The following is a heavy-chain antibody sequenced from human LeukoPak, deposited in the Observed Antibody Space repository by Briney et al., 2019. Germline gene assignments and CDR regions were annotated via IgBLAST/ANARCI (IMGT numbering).Heavy chain of an antibody. CDR1: GFTFSSYS. J-gene: IGHJ4*02. CDR3: ARETHYYDSSGPNFDY. CDR2: ISSSSSYI. D-gene: IGHD3-22*01. Sequence: GGSLRLSCAASGFTFSSYSMNWVRQAPGKGLEWVSSISSSSSYIYYADSVKGRFTISRDNAKNSLYLQMNSLRAEDTAVYYCARETHYYDSSGPNFDYWGQGTLVTVSS. V-gene: IGHV3-21*01.